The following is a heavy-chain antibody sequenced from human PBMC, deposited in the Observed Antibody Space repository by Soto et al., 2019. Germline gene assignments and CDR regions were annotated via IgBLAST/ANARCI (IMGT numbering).Heavy chain of an antibody. J-gene: IGHJ4*02. D-gene: IGHD6-13*01. Sequence: PGESLKISCKGSGYNFNNYWINWVRQMPGKGLEWMGRIDPYDSYTNYSPSFQGHVTISADKSISTAYLQWSSLKASDTAMYYCARLQAAAGDNDLTFDYWGQGTLVTVSS. V-gene: IGHV5-10-1*01. CDR1: GYNFNNYW. CDR2: IDPYDSYT. CDR3: ARLQAAAGDNDLTFDY.